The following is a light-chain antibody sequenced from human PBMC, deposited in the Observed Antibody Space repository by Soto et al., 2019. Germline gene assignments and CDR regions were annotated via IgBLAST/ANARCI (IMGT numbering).Light chain of an antibody. Sequence: QSVLTQPPSASGSPGQSVTISCTGTSSDIGADNHVSWYQQHPGEAPKLMIYEVSERPSGVPDRFSGSKSGNTASLTVSGLQAEDEADYYCSSYAGINNWVFGGGTKLTVL. CDR2: EVS. CDR1: SSDIGADNH. J-gene: IGLJ3*02. CDR3: SSYAGINNWV. V-gene: IGLV2-8*01.